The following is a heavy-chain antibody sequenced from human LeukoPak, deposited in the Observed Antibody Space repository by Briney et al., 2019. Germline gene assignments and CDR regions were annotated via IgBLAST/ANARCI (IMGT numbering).Heavy chain of an antibody. J-gene: IGHJ4*02. V-gene: IGHV3-74*01. Sequence: GGSLRLSCAASGFTFSDYWIHWVRAAPGKGVVWGSHINSDGSSATYADSVKGRFTISRDNAKNTVYLQMNSLRAEDTAVYFCARGGVGCFDYWGQGALVTVSS. CDR3: ARGGVGCFDY. CDR1: GFTFSDYW. CDR2: INSDGSSA. D-gene: IGHD6-19*01.